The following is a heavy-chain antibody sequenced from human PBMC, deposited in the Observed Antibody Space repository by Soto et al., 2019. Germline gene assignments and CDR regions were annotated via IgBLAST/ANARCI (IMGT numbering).Heavy chain of an antibody. D-gene: IGHD6-6*01. J-gene: IGHJ4*02. V-gene: IGHV1-18*01. CDR2: ISGYNGNT. Sequence: ASVKVSCKASGYTFTCQGISWVRQAPGQGLEWMGWISGYNGNTNYAQKFQGRVTMTTDTSTSTAYMELRSLRSDDTAVYYCAGVHPNRSSSAYRGQGTLVPVSP. CDR3: AGVHPNRSSSAY. CDR1: GYTFTCQG.